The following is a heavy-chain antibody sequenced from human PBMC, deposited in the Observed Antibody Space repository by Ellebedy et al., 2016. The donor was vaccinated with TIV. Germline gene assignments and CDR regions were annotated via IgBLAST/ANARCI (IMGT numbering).Heavy chain of an antibody. CDR3: ARTLTYYYVLGFDY. V-gene: IGHV4-34*01. Sequence: MPSETLSLTCAVYGGSFSGYYWSWIRQPPGKGLEWIGEINHSRSTNYNPSLKSRVTISVDTSKNQFSLKLSSVTAADTAVYYCARTLTYYYVLGFDYWGQGTLVTVSS. J-gene: IGHJ4*02. D-gene: IGHD3-10*02. CDR1: GGSFSGYY. CDR2: INHSRST.